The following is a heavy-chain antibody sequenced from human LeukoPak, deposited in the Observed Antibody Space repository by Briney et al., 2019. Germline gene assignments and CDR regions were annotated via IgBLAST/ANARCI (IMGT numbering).Heavy chain of an antibody. J-gene: IGHJ4*02. D-gene: IGHD5-18*01. CDR3: ARLLIVDTAMVGSHYFDY. CDR2: IYYSGST. CDR1: GGSISSYC. V-gene: IGHV4-59*08. Sequence: SETLSLTCTVSGGSISSYCWSWIRQPPGKGLEWIGHIYYSGSTNYNPSLKSRVTISVDTSKNQFSLKLSSVTAADTAVYYCARLLIVDTAMVGSHYFDYWGQGTLVTVSS.